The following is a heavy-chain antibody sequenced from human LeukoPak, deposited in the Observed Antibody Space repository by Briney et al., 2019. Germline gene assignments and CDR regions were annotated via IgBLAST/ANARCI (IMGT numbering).Heavy chain of an antibody. CDR1: GFSFRTYI. CDR3: AKDASPYSNYAVRWFDS. D-gene: IGHD4/OR15-4a*01. Sequence: GGSLRLSCTASGFSFRTYIMAWVRQAPGKGLEWISAISGDAITTYYAVPVKGRFTISRDNFRSTLSLQMDSLRADDSAVYYCAKDASPYSNYAVRWFDSWGQGTLVTVSS. V-gene: IGHV3-23*01. CDR2: ISGDAITT. J-gene: IGHJ5*01.